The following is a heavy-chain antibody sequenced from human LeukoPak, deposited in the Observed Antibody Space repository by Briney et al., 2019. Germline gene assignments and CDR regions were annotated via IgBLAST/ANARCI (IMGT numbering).Heavy chain of an antibody. CDR1: GFTFSSYW. CDR2: IKQDGSEK. CDR3: KTAYEILTGYTLDY. D-gene: IGHD3-9*01. V-gene: IGHV3-7*01. Sequence: GGSLRFPCAASGFTFSSYWMSRVRQAPGKGLERVAHIKQDGSEKYYVYSVKGRFTISRDNAKNSLYLQMNSLRAEDMFLFKQKTAYEILTGYTLDYWGQGTLVTVSS. J-gene: IGHJ4*02.